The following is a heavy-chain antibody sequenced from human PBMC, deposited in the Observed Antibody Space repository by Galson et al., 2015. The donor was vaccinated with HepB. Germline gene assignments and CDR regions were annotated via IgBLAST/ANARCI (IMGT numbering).Heavy chain of an antibody. D-gene: IGHD3-3*01. CDR1: GFLFTDYY. V-gene: IGHV3-11*06. CDR3: ARDNTDCWGRRAGFYFDN. J-gene: IGHJ4*02. Sequence: SLRLSCAASGFLFTDYYMSWIRQAPGKGLEWVAYISPSSTYREYADSVKGRFTISRDTAKNAVYLQMNSLRPEDTAVYYCARDNTDCWGRRAGFYFDNWGQGALVAVSS. CDR2: ISPSSTYR.